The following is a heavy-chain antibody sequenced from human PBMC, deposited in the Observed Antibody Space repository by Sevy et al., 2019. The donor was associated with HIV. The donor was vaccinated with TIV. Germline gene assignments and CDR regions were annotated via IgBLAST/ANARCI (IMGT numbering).Heavy chain of an antibody. J-gene: IGHJ6*03. CDR3: ARGATYYYYYYMDV. V-gene: IGHV3-74*01. Sequence: GGSLRLSCAASGFTFSSYWMHWVRQAPGKGLVWVSRINSDGSSTSYADSVKGRFTISRDNAKNTLYLQMNSLRAEDTAVYYCARGATYYYYYYMDVWGKWTTVTVSS. CDR2: INSDGSST. CDR1: GFTFSSYW.